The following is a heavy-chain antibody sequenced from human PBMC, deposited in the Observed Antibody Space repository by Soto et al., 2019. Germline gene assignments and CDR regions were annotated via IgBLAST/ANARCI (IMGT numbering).Heavy chain of an antibody. CDR3: ARILRGLIFGVVIHDY. V-gene: IGHV2-26*01. CDR1: GFSLSNARMG. CDR2: IFSNYAK. Sequence: QVTLKESGPVLVKPTETLTLTCTVSGFSLSNARMGVSWIRQPPGKALEWLAHIFSNYAKSYSTSLKSRLTISKDTSKRQVVLTMTNVDPVDTATYYCARILRGLIFGVVIHDYWGQGTLVTVSS. J-gene: IGHJ4*02. D-gene: IGHD3-3*01.